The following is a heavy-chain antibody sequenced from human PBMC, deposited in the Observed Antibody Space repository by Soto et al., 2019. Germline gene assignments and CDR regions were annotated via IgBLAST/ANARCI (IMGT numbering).Heavy chain of an antibody. V-gene: IGHV3-23*01. D-gene: IGHD3-10*01. CDR2: ISGSGGST. J-gene: IGHJ4*02. Sequence: PGGSLRLSCAASGFTFSSYAMSWVRQAPGKGLEWVSAISGSGGSTYYADSVKGRFTISRDNSKNTLYLQMNSLRAEDTAVYYCARGTITVVRGVITEPFDYWGQGTLVTVSS. CDR1: GFTFSSYA. CDR3: ARGTITVVRGVITEPFDY.